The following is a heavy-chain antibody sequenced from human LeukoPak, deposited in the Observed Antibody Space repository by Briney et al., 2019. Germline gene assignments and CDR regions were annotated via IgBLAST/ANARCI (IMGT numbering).Heavy chain of an antibody. Sequence: GGSLRLSCAASGFTFSNFGMSWVRQAPGKGLEWVSGISGSGGRAYYADSVKGRFTISRDNSKNTLYLEMNSLRAEDTAVYYCAKRFLWFGDLSSNFDYWGQGTLATVSS. D-gene: IGHD3-10*01. J-gene: IGHJ4*02. V-gene: IGHV3-23*01. CDR2: ISGSGGRA. CDR3: AKRFLWFGDLSSNFDY. CDR1: GFTFSNFG.